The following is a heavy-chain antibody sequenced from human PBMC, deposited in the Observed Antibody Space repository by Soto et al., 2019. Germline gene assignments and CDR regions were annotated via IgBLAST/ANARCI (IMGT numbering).Heavy chain of an antibody. J-gene: IGHJ4*02. CDR1: GFTFSDYY. V-gene: IGHV3-11*01. CDR2: ISGSSGTI. Sequence: LRLSCAASGFTFSDYYMTWIRQAPGSGLEWVSYISGSSGTISYGDSVKGRFTLSRDNAKKSLYLQLNSLRAEDTAVYYCARGTSGRKTEFDYWGQGTLVTVSS. D-gene: IGHD1-1*01. CDR3: ARGTSGRKTEFDY.